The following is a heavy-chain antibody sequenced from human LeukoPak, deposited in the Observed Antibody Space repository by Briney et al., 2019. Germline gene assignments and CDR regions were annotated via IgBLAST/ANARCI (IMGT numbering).Heavy chain of an antibody. V-gene: IGHV3-48*02. CDR2: ISSSGSTI. J-gene: IGHJ4*02. CDR3: AKSYCSSTSCSQWYFDY. Sequence: GRSLRLSCAASGFTFNTYSMNWVRQAPGKGLEWVSYISSSGSTIYYADSVKGRFTISRDNAKNSLYLQMNSLRDEDTAVYYGAKSYCSSTSCSQWYFDYWGQGTLVTVSS. D-gene: IGHD2-2*01. CDR1: GFTFNTYS.